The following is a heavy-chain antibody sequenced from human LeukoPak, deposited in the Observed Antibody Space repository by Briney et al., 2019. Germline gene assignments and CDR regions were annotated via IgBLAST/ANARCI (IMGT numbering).Heavy chain of an antibody. J-gene: IGHJ4*02. CDR3: ARALITIFGVVIFDY. V-gene: IGHV3-7*01. CDR1: GFTFSSYW. CDR2: IKQDGSEK. Sequence: GGSLRLSCAASGFTFSSYWMSWVRQAPGKGLEWVANIKQDGSEKYYVGSVKGRFTISRDNAKNSLYLQMNSLRAEDTAVYYCARALITIFGVVIFDYWGQGTLVTVSS. D-gene: IGHD3-3*01.